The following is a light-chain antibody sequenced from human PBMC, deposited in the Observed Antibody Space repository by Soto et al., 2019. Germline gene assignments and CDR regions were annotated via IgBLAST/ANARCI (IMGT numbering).Light chain of an antibody. CDR1: QNVSNW. Sequence: DVEMTQSPSTLPTSIGDRVTINCRASQNVSNWLAWYQQKPGKAPNRLIYKASRLESGVPSRFSASGSGTDFTLTINSLQSDDFATYFCQQYSKEFTFGQGTTLEIK. CDR3: QQYSKEFT. V-gene: IGKV1-5*03. CDR2: KAS. J-gene: IGKJ2*01.